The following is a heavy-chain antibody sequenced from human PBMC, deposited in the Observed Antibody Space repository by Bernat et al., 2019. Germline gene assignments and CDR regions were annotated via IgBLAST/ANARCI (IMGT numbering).Heavy chain of an antibody. CDR2: IFNDGSRI. J-gene: IGHJ4*02. CDR3: ARDPDAGGYSYKDC. D-gene: IGHD5-18*01. Sequence: EVQLVESGGGLVQPGGSLRLSCAASGFSISNYWMHWVRHAPGKGLVWVARIFNDGSRITYADSVKGRFTSARDNAKNTLCLQMDSLRAEDTAMYYCARDPDAGGYSYKDCWGQGILVTVSS. V-gene: IGHV3-74*03. CDR1: GFSISNYW.